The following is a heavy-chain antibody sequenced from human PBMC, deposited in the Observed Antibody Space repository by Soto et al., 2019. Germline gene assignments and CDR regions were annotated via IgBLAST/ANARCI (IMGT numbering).Heavy chain of an antibody. V-gene: IGHV1-2*02. CDR1: GYTFTSYG. CDR2: INPNSGGT. CDR3: ERDQLVVAATFYYYYGMDV. J-gene: IGHJ6*02. D-gene: IGHD2-15*01. Sequence: GASVKVSCKASGYTFTSYGISWVRQAPGQGLEWMGWINPNSGGTNYAQKFQGRVTMTRXTXXSXXXMXLXXLRSADTAVYYCERDQLVVAATFYYYYGMDVWG.